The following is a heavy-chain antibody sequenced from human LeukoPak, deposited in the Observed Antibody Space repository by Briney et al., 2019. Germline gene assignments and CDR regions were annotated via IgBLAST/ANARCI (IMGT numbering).Heavy chain of an antibody. D-gene: IGHD1-7*01. J-gene: IGHJ6*03. CDR2: MNPNSGNT. CDR1: GYTFTSYD. Sequence: GASVKVSCKASGYTFTSYDINWVRQAIGQGLEWMGWMNPNSGNTGYAQKFQGRVTITRNTSISTAYMELSSLRSEDTAVYYCARGGGGSYWYNWNYDYYYMDVWGKGTTVTVSS. V-gene: IGHV1-8*03. CDR3: ARGGGGSYWYNWNYDYYYMDV.